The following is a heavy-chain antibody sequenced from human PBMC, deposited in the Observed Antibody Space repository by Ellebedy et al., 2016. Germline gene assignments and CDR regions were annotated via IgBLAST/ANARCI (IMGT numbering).Heavy chain of an antibody. CDR2: IFYGGST. CDR1: AVSITDYY. CDR3: ARDVSLYSSSPSFDS. J-gene: IGHJ4*02. D-gene: IGHD3-22*01. V-gene: IGHV4-59*01. Sequence: SETLSLXXTVSAVSITDYYWSWIRQPPGKGLEWIGYIFYGGSTKYNPSLRSRVTISLDTSKKQFSLKLTSVAAADTAVYYCARDVSLYSSSPSFDSWGQGTLVTVSS.